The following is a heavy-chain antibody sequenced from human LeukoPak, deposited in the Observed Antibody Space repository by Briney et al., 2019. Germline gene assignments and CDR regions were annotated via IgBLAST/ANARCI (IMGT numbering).Heavy chain of an antibody. CDR3: ARQARYCTNGVCFSERYYFDY. D-gene: IGHD2-8*01. CDR2: ISSSSGYI. J-gene: IGHJ4*02. V-gene: IGHV3-21*01. Sequence: GGSLRLSCAASGFTFSSYSMNWVRQAPGKGLEWVSSISSSSGYIYYADSVKGRFTISRDNAKNSLYLQMNSLRAEDTAVYYCARQARYCTNGVCFSERYYFDYWGQGTQVTVSS. CDR1: GFTFSSYS.